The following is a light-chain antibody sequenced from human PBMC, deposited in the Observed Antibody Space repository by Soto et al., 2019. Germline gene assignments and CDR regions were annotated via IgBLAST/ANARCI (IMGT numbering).Light chain of an antibody. J-gene: IGLJ7*01. Sequence: QAVVTQPPSVSGAPGQRVTISCTGSSSNIGAGYDVHWYQQLPGTAPKLLIYGNNNRPSGVPDRFSGSKSGTSASLAITGLQAEDEADYYCQSYDISLSGWVFGGGTQLTVL. CDR1: SSNIGAGYD. CDR2: GNN. V-gene: IGLV1-40*01. CDR3: QSYDISLSGWV.